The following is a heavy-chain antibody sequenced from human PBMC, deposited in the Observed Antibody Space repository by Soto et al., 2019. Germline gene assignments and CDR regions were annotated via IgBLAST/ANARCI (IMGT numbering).Heavy chain of an antibody. Sequence: QVQLVQSGPEVKKPGASVKVSCKTSGYTFTTYGITWVRQAPGQGLEWMGWISTNKGNTNYAQKFQGRVTMTTDTSTSTAYMELRVLRSDARPLYYCATGSPAFDFWGQGTLVPFSS. CDR3: ATGSPAFDF. CDR2: ISTNKGNT. J-gene: IGHJ4*02. V-gene: IGHV1-18*01. D-gene: IGHD3-10*01. CDR1: GYTFTTYG.